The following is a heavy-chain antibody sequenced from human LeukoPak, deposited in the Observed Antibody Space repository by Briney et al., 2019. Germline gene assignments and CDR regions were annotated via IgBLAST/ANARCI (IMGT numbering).Heavy chain of an antibody. D-gene: IGHD3-10*01. CDR1: GFTSSGDW. Sequence: QTGGSLRLSCAVSGFTSSGDWMHWVRQAPGKGLVWVSRSKNDGSSTSYADSVKGRFTISRDNAKNTLYLQMNSLRAEDTAVYYCAKAVGSGSYYDYWGQGTLVTVSS. J-gene: IGHJ4*02. V-gene: IGHV3-74*01. CDR2: SKNDGSST. CDR3: AKAVGSGSYYDY.